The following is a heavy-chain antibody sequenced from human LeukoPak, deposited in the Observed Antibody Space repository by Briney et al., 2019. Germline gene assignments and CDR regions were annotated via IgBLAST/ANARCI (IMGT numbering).Heavy chain of an antibody. CDR2: IYTSGST. V-gene: IGHV4-61*02. CDR1: GGSISSGSYY. D-gene: IGHD2-2*02. J-gene: IGHJ4*02. CDR3: ARRLYCSSTSCYTGFDY. Sequence: SETLSLTCTVSGGSISSGSYYWSWIRQPAGKGLEWIGRIYTSGSTNYNPSLKSRVTISVDTSKNQFSLRLSSVTAADTAVYYCARRLYCSSTSCYTGFDYWGQGTLVTVSS.